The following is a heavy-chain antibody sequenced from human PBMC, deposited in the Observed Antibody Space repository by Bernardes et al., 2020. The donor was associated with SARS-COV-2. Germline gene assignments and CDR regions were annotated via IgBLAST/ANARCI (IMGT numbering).Heavy chain of an antibody. CDR3: ASTVDTAMVTGYY. CDR1: GFTVSSNY. J-gene: IGHJ4*02. V-gene: IGHV3-53*01. Sequence: GGSLRLSCAASGFTVSSNYMSWVRQAPGKGLEWVSVIYSGGSTYYADSVKGRFTISRDNSKNTLYLQMNSLRAEDTAVYYCASTVDTAMVTGYYWGQGTLVTVSS. CDR2: IYSGGST. D-gene: IGHD5-18*01.